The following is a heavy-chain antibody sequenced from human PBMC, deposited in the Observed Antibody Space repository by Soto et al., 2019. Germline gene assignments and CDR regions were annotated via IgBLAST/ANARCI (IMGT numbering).Heavy chain of an antibody. CDR2: INHSGST. CDR3: ARAKTEADSSSSCLDY. V-gene: IGHV4-34*01. D-gene: IGHD6-6*01. Sequence: SETLSLTCAVYGGSFSGYYWSWIRQPPGKGLEWIGEINHSGSTNYNPSLKSRVTISVDTSKNQFSLKLSSVTAADTAVYYCARAKTEADSSSSCLDYWGQGTLVTVSS. J-gene: IGHJ4*02. CDR1: GGSFSGYY.